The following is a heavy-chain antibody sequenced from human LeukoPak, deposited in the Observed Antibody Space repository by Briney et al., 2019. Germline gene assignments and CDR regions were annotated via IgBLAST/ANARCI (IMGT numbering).Heavy chain of an antibody. J-gene: IGHJ4*02. Sequence: GGTLRLSCAASGFTFSRCWMSWVLQAPGKGLESVANIHQDGSDKYYVDSVKVRFTISRDNDKKSLYLQMNSLRAEDTAVYYCAGGSGYYSTPTYFDYWGQGPLVTVSS. CDR1: GFTFSRCW. V-gene: IGHV3-7*04. CDR3: AGGSGYYSTPTYFDY. D-gene: IGHD3-22*01. CDR2: IHQDGSDK.